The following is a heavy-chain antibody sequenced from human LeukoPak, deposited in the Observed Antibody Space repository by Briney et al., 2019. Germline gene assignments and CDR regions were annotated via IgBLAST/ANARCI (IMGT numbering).Heavy chain of an antibody. CDR3: ARDSSGWYAGRAFDY. J-gene: IGHJ4*02. CDR1: GFSFDDYA. V-gene: IGHV3-43D*03. CDR2: ISWDGGST. D-gene: IGHD6-19*01. Sequence: GGSLRLSCAASGFSFDDYAMHWVRQAPGKGLEWVSLISWDGGSTYYADSVKGRFTISRDNAKNSLYLQMNSLRAEDTAVYYCARDSSGWYAGRAFDYWGQGTLATVSS.